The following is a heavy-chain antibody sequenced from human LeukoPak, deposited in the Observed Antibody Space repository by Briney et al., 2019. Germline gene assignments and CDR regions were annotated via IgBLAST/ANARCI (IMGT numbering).Heavy chain of an antibody. V-gene: IGHV3-11*06. Sequence: KPGGSQRLSCAASGFVFSDYYMSWIRRAPGKGLEWVSSITSSSTYTFYADSVKGRFTISRDNARNSLYLQMNSLRAEDTAVYYCAKGQLLWFGESRYYFDYWGQGTLVTVSS. J-gene: IGHJ4*02. D-gene: IGHD3-10*01. CDR1: GFVFSDYY. CDR3: AKGQLLWFGESRYYFDY. CDR2: ITSSSTYT.